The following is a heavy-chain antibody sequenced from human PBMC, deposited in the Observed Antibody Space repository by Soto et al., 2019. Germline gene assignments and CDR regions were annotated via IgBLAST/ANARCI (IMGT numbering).Heavy chain of an antibody. CDR1: GFTFSSYW. CDR2: IKQDGSEK. D-gene: IGHD2-2*01. CDR3: ARGYCSSTSCYGGMDV. Sequence: ESGGGLVQPGGSLRLSCAASGFTFSSYWMSWVRQAPGKGLEWVANIKQDGSEKYYVDSVKGRFTISRDNAKNSLYLQMNSLRAEDTAVYYCARGYCSSTSCYGGMDVWGQGTTVTVSS. J-gene: IGHJ6*02. V-gene: IGHV3-7*01.